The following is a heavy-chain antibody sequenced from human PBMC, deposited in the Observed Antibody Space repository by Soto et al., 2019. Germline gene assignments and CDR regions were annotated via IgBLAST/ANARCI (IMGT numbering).Heavy chain of an antibody. Sequence: ASVKVSCKAPGYTFTGSYMHWVRQAPGQGLEWMGWINPNSGGTNYAQKFQGWVTMTRDTSISTAYMELSRLRSDDTAVYYCARRFGGYSYEGYYYYGMLVSDQAPRLAVCS. V-gene: IGHV1-2*04. CDR3: ARRFGGYSYEGYYYYGMLV. D-gene: IGHD5-18*01. CDR2: INPNSGGT. J-gene: IGHJ6*02. CDR1: GYTFTGSY.